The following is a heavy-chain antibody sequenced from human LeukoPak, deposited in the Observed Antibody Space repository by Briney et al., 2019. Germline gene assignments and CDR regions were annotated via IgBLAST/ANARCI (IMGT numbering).Heavy chain of an antibody. J-gene: IGHJ3*02. Sequence: NPSETLSLTCTVSGGSISSGGYYWSWIRQHPGKGLEWIGYIYYSGSTYYNPSLKSRVTISVDTTKNQFSLKLSSVTAADTAVYYCAREVVGIQPDYDILTGYGDAFDIWGQGTMVTVSS. V-gene: IGHV4-31*03. CDR2: IYYSGST. CDR1: GGSISSGGYY. D-gene: IGHD3-9*01. CDR3: AREVVGIQPDYDILTGYGDAFDI.